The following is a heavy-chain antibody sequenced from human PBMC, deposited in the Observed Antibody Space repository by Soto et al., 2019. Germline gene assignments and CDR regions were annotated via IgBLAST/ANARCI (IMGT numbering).Heavy chain of an antibody. Sequence: QVQLVQSGAEVKKPGSSVRVSCKASGGTFNTYAISWVRQAPGQGLEWMGGVIPLYGTPNYAQKFQGRVTITADKSTSTGYMELSSLTAEDTAVYYCARPFVEWLYDAFHIWGQGTMVTVSS. V-gene: IGHV1-69*06. CDR3: ARPFVEWLYDAFHI. CDR2: VIPLYGTP. J-gene: IGHJ3*02. CDR1: GGTFNTYA. D-gene: IGHD3-3*01.